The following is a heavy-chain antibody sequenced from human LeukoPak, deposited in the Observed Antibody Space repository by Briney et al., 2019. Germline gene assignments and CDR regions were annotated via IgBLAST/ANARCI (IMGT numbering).Heavy chain of an antibody. D-gene: IGHD3-16*01. CDR2: ISSSSSTI. Sequence: GGSLRLSCAASGFTFSSYSMYWVRQAPGKGLEWVSYISSSSSTIYYADSVKGRFTISRDNTKNSLYLEMNSLKAEDTAVYYFVRGGGHFDLWGQGTLVTVSS. J-gene: IGHJ4*02. CDR1: GFTFSSYS. CDR3: VRGGGHFDL. V-gene: IGHV3-48*04.